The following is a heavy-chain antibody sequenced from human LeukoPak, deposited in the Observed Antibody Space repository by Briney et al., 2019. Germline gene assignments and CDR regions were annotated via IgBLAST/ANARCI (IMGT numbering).Heavy chain of an antibody. D-gene: IGHD4-23*01. CDR3: ARQTTVVTNFDY. V-gene: IGHV4-59*01. CDR1: GGSISSYY. Sequence: SETLSLTCTVSGGSISSYYWSWIRQPPGKGLEYIGYIYYSGNTNSNPSLNSRVTISVDTSKNQFSLKLSSVTAADTAVYYCARQTTVVTNFDYWGQGTLVTVSS. J-gene: IGHJ4*02. CDR2: IYYSGNT.